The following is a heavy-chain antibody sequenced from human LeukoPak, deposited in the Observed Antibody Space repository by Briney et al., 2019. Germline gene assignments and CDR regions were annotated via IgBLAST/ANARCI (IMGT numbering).Heavy chain of an antibody. CDR3: TGVPAATGKGYWYFDL. D-gene: IGHD2-2*01. V-gene: IGHV4-4*07. CDR2: IYPSGST. Sequence: SETLSLTCIVSGDSISLYYWNWIRQPAGKGLEWIGRIYPSGSTNYNPSLKSRVTISVDTSKNQFSLKLSSVTAADTAVYYCTGVPAATGKGYWYFDLWGRGTLVTVSS. J-gene: IGHJ2*01. CDR1: GDSISLYY.